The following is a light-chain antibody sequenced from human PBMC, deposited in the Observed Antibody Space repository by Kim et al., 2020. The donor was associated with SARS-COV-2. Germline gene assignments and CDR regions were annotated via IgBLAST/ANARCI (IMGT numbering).Light chain of an antibody. CDR1: QSVSSN. V-gene: IGKV3-15*01. Sequence: EIVMTQSPATLSVSPGERATLPCRASQSVSSNLAWYQQKPGQAPRLLIYGASTRATGIPARFSGSGSGTEFTLTISSLQSEGFAVYYCQQYNNWPPLTFGGGTKVDIK. CDR3: QQYNNWPPLT. CDR2: GAS. J-gene: IGKJ4*01.